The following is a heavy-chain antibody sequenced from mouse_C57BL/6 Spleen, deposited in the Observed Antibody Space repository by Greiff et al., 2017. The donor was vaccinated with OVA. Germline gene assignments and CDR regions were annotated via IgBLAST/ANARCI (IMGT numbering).Heavy chain of an antibody. CDR2: IWRGGST. J-gene: IGHJ4*01. V-gene: IGHV2-5*01. CDR1: GFSLTSYG. CDR3: AKEGGYDGYAMDY. D-gene: IGHD2-2*01. Sequence: QVQLQQSGPGLVQPSQSLSITCTVSGFSLTSYGVHWVRQSPGKGLEWLGVIWRGGSTDYNAAFMSRLSITKDNSKSQVFFKMNSLQADDTAIYYCAKEGGYDGYAMDYWGQGTSVTVSS.